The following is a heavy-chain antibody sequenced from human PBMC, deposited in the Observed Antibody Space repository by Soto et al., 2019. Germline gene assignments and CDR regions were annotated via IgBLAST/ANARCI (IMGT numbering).Heavy chain of an antibody. J-gene: IGHJ4*02. CDR2: IKQDGSEK. Sequence: QDPGKGLEWVANIKQDGSEKYYVDSVKGRFTISRDNAKNSLYLQMNSLRAEDTAVYYCARDGPGIAIFYWGQGTLVTVSS. D-gene: IGHD2-21*01. CDR3: ARDGPGIAIFY. V-gene: IGHV3-7*01.